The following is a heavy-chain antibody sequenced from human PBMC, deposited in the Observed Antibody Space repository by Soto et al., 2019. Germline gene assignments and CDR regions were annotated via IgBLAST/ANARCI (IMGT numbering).Heavy chain of an antibody. D-gene: IGHD1-1*01. Sequence: EVQLLESGGKLVQPGGSLTLSCAASGFTFSTYAMAWVRQAPGKGLEWVSGVSASGLNTDYADPVKGRFYISRDNSKNTVSLHMNSLRAEDTAFYCAKDRPRRTSGYFFDYWGQGTPVTASS. CDR3: AKDRPRRTSGYFFDY. V-gene: IGHV3-23*01. J-gene: IGHJ4*02. CDR2: VSASGLNT. CDR1: GFTFSTYA.